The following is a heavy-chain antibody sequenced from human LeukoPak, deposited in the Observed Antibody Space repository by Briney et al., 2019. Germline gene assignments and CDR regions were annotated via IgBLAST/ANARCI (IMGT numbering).Heavy chain of an antibody. V-gene: IGHV4-34*01. CDR3: ASSNYYDSSGSHPADY. J-gene: IGHJ4*02. CDR1: GGSFSGYY. CDR2: INHSGST. D-gene: IGHD3-22*01. Sequence: KASETLSLTCAVYGGSFSGYYWSWIRQPPGKGLEWIGEINHSGSTNYNPSLKSRVTISVDTSKNQFSLKLSSVTAADTAVYYCASSNYYDSSGSHPADYWGQGTLVAVSS.